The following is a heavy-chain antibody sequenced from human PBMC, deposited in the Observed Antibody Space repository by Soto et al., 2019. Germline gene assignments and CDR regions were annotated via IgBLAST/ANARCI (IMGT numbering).Heavy chain of an antibody. CDR1: GFTFSDYY. D-gene: IGHD2-15*01. V-gene: IGHV3-11*06. CDR2: ISSSSSYT. J-gene: IGHJ4*02. Sequence: GGSLRLSCVASGFTFSDYYMSWIRQAPGKGLEWVSYISSSSSYTNYADSVKGRFTISRDNAKNSLYLQMNSLRAEDTAVYYCARGGFGVPWGGVVVVAATLPADFDYWGQGTLVTVSS. CDR3: ARGGFGVPWGGVVVVAATLPADFDY.